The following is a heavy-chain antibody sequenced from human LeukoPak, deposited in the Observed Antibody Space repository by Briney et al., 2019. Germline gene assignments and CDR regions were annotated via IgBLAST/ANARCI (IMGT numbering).Heavy chain of an antibody. CDR3: AIITGPLSNWFDP. V-gene: IGHV4-39*07. D-gene: IGHD1-1*01. CDR1: GGSISSSSYY. Sequence: SETLSLTCTVSGGSISSSSYYWGWIRQPPGEGLEWIGSIYYSGSTYYNPSLKSRVTISVDTSKNQFSLKLSSVTAADTAVYYCAIITGPLSNWFDPWGQGTLVTVSS. CDR2: IYYSGST. J-gene: IGHJ5*02.